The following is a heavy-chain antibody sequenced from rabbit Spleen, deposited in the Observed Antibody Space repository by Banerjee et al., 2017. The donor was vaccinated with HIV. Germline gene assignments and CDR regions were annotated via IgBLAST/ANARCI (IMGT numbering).Heavy chain of an antibody. CDR2: INAYTGKP. D-gene: IGHD3-1*01. J-gene: IGHJ6*01. CDR3: AGDLASVVGWNFGL. V-gene: IGHV1S45*01. Sequence: QEQLEESGGGLVQPTGSLTLTCKASGFSFSDRDVMCWVRQAPGKGLQWIACINAYTGKPVYATWAKVRFTISRTSSTSVTLQMTSLTAADTATYFCAGDLASVVGWNFGLWGPGTLVTVS. CDR1: GFSFSDRDV.